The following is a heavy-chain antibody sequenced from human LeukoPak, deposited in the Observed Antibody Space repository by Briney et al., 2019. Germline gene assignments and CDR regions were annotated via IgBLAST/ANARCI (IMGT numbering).Heavy chain of an antibody. D-gene: IGHD3-10*01. J-gene: IGHJ4*02. Sequence: GGSLRLSCAASGFTFSDYYMSWIRQAPGKGLEWASYISSSGSTIYYADSVKGRFTISRDNAKNSLYLQMNSLRAEDTAVYYCARVIVWFGELSRGDYWGQGTLVTVSS. CDR1: GFTFSDYY. CDR2: ISSSGSTI. V-gene: IGHV3-11*01. CDR3: ARVIVWFGELSRGDY.